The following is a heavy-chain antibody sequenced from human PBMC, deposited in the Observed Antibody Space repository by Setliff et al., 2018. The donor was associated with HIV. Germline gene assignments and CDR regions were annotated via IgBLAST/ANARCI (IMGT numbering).Heavy chain of an antibody. J-gene: IGHJ3*02. CDR2: INPTGGST. CDR1: GYSFTNHY. D-gene: IGHD5-12*01. V-gene: IGHV1-46*01. Sequence: ASVKVSCKPSGYSFTNHYMHWVRQAPGQGLEWMGVINPTGGSTRNTQKFQGRVSMTRDTSTSTVYMELSSLRSEDTAVYYCASAGAWQRNALDIWGQGTMVTVSS. CDR3: ASAGAWQRNALDI.